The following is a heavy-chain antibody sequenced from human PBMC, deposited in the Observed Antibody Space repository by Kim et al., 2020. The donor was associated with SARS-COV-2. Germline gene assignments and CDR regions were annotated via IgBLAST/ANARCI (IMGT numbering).Heavy chain of an antibody. Sequence: SETLSLTCAVYGGSFSGHYWSWIRQPPGKGLEWIGEINHSGSTNYNPSLKSRVTISVDTSKNQFSLKLSSVTAADTAVYYCARGRTVNTLYYYYFYAMDV. J-gene: IGHJ6*01. CDR3: ARGRTVNTLYYYYFYAMDV. CDR1: GGSFSGHY. CDR2: INHSGST. V-gene: IGHV4-34*01. D-gene: IGHD4-4*01.